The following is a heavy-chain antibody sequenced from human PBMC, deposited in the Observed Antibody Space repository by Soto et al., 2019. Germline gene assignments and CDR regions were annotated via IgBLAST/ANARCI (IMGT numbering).Heavy chain of an antibody. CDR2: IYWDDDK. CDR3: AHRLTHYDFWSGRHPFYFDY. CDR1: GFSLSTSGVG. J-gene: IGHJ4*02. Sequence: QITLKESGPTLVKPTQTLTLTCTFSGFSLSTSGVGVGWIREPPGKALEGLALIYWDDDKRYSPSLKSRLTITNATSKNQVALTTTNMDPVDTATYYCAHRLTHYDFWSGRHPFYFDYRGQGTLVTVSS. D-gene: IGHD3-3*01. V-gene: IGHV2-5*02.